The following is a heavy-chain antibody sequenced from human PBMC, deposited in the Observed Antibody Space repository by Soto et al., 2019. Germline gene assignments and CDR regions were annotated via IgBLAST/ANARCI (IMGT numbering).Heavy chain of an antibody. CDR3: ARGEAIGDDH. CDR2: IREDGGEK. CDR1: GLTFSSYW. J-gene: IGHJ5*02. Sequence: EEQLVESGGSLVQPGGSLRLSCAASGLTFSSYWMTWVRQAPGKGLEWVANIREDGGEKNYVDSVKGRFTISRDNAKNSLYLQMNSLSVEDTAVYYCARGEAIGDDHWGQGPLVTVSS. V-gene: IGHV3-7*01. D-gene: IGHD3-10*01.